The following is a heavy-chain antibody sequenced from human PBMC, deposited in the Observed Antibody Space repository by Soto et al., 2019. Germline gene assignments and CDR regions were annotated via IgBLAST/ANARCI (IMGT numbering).Heavy chain of an antibody. CDR2: ISPASTYI. CDR1: GLNFVKCR. D-gene: IGHD2-15*01. Sequence: GGSLRLSCAASGLNFVKCRMNWVRQPPGKGPEWLASISPASTYIRYADSVKGRFTISRDNARNSLSLQMMSLRADDTAMYYCAADTGDIEVVPATTWGQGTLVTVSS. V-gene: IGHV3-21*04. J-gene: IGHJ4*02. CDR3: AADTGDIEVVPATT.